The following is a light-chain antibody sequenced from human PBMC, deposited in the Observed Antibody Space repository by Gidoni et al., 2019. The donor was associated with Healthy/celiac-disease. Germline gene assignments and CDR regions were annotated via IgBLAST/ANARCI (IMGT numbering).Light chain of an antibody. Sequence: QSALTQPASGSGSPGQSITISCTGTSSDVGSYNLVSWYQQHPGKAPKLMIYEGSKRPSGVSNRFSGSKSGNTASLPISGLQAEDEADYYCCSYAGSSTLVFGGGTKLTVL. V-gene: IGLV2-23*01. CDR1: SSDVGSYNL. CDR3: CSYAGSSTLV. J-gene: IGLJ2*01. CDR2: EGS.